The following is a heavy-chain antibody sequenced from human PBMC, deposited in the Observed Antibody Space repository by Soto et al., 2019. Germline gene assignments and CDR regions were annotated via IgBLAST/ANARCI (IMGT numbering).Heavy chain of an antibody. J-gene: IGHJ4*02. V-gene: IGHV1-46*02. D-gene: IGHD2-21*02. CDR3: ARGGHIAVVTDSFDS. Sequence: ASVKGYWKSSGYGFNTDYLHWVRQAPGQGLEWMGMIHPSGGGSTYAQKFLGRVTMTMDSSTSTVFMELTSLRSADTAVYYCARGGHIAVVTDSFDSWGQGTLVTVSS. CDR2: IHPSGGGS. CDR1: GYGFNTDY.